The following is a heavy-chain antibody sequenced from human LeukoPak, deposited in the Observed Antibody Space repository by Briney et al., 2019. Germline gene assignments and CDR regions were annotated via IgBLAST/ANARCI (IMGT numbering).Heavy chain of an antibody. Sequence: PSETLSLTCVVSGGXITNTNYWTWVRQPPGKGLEWIGEANLQGSTNYNPSLMGRVAIAVDTSENHISLQLTSVTAADTAVYYCAREGGPYRPLDYSGQGTLVTVSS. J-gene: IGHJ4*02. CDR1: GGXITNTNY. CDR2: ANLQGST. V-gene: IGHV4-4*02. CDR3: AREGGPYRPLDY.